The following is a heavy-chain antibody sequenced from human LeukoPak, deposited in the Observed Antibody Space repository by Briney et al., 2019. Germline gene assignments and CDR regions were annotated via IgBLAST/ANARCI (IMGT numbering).Heavy chain of an antibody. Sequence: GESLKISCKASGYRFTGYWIGWVRQMPGKGLEWMGIIYPGDSDTRYSPSFQGQVTISADKSISTAYLQWSSLKASDTAMYYCARRGVDYYDSSGFPFDYWGQGTLVTVSS. CDR1: GYRFTGYW. CDR3: ARRGVDYYDSSGFPFDY. J-gene: IGHJ4*02. D-gene: IGHD3-22*01. V-gene: IGHV5-51*01. CDR2: IYPGDSDT.